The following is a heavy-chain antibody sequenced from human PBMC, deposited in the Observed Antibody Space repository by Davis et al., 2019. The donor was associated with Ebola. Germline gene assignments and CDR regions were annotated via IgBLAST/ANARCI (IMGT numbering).Heavy chain of an antibody. Sequence: GESLKISCAASGFTFNKYGTHWVRQAPGKGLEWLAVMSHDGSNKYYADSVEGRFTISRDNSKNTLYLQVNSLRAADTAVYYCAKDRCSSTRCQDFYYGMDVWGQGTTVTVSS. D-gene: IGHD2-2*01. V-gene: IGHV3-30*18. CDR1: GFTFNKYG. CDR3: AKDRCSSTRCQDFYYGMDV. J-gene: IGHJ6*02. CDR2: MSHDGSNK.